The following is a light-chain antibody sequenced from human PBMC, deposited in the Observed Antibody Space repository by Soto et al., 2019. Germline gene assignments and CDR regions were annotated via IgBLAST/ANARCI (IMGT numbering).Light chain of an antibody. V-gene: IGKV3-20*01. CDR1: QSVSSSY. CDR2: GAS. J-gene: IGKJ3*01. Sequence: EIVLTQSPGTLSLSPGERATLSCRASQSVSSSYLAWYQQKPGQAPRLLIYGASGRATGIPDRFSGSGSGTDFTLTISRLEPDDFAVYYFQQYGSSRGFTFGPGTKVDIK. CDR3: QQYGSSRGFT.